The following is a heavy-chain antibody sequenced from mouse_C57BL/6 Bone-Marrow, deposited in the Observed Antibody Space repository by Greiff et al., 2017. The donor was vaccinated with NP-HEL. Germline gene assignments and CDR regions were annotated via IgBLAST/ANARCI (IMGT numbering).Heavy chain of an antibody. CDR2: IWSDGST. Sequence: VHLVESGPGLVAPSQSLSITCTVSGFSLTSYGVHWVRQPPGKGLEWLVVIWSDGSTTYNSALKSRLSISKDNSKSQVFLKMNSLQTDDTAMYYCARQITTIPTFYYFDYWGQGTTLTVSS. J-gene: IGHJ2*01. D-gene: IGHD1-1*01. CDR3: ARQITTIPTFYYFDY. V-gene: IGHV2-6-1*01. CDR1: GFSLTSYG.